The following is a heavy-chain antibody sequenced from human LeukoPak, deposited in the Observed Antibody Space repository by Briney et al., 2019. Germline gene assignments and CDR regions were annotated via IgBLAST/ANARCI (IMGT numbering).Heavy chain of an antibody. CDR2: INHSGRT. D-gene: IGHD1-1*01. Sequence: SETLSLTCAVYGRSFSAYYWSWIRQPTGKGLEWVGEINHSGRTNYNPSLKSRVTISVDTSKNQLSLKLSSVTAAYTAVYYCARVIQRGRPPYYYYYYMDVWGKGTTVTVSS. J-gene: IGHJ6*03. CDR1: GRSFSAYY. V-gene: IGHV4-34*01. CDR3: ARVIQRGRPPYYYYYYMDV.